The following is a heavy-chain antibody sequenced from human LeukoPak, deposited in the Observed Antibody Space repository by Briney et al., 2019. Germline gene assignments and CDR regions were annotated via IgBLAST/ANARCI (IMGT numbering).Heavy chain of an antibody. J-gene: IGHJ3*02. D-gene: IGHD3-3*01. CDR1: GFTFSSYW. CDR2: IKQDGSEK. V-gene: IGHV3-7*01. CDR3: ARDRRLRFLEWLFYHPDAFDI. Sequence: AGGSLRLSCAASGFTFSSYWMSWVRQAPGKGLEWVANIKQDGSEKYYVDSVKGRFTISRDNAKNSLYLQMNSLRAEDTAVYYCARDRRLRFLEWLFYHPDAFDIWGQGTMVTVSS.